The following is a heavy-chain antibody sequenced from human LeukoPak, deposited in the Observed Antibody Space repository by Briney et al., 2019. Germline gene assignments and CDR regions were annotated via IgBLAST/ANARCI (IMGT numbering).Heavy chain of an antibody. CDR2: LNPSDGDT. CDR1: GHTFTSNF. V-gene: IGHV1-46*03. CDR3: AGETDAFDY. Sequence: ASVKVSCKASGHTFTSNFVHWVRQAPGQGLEWMAVLNPSDGDTTYAQKFQGRITMTRDTSTGTVCMELSSLRSEETAVYYCAGETDAFDYWGQGTLVTVSS. J-gene: IGHJ4*02.